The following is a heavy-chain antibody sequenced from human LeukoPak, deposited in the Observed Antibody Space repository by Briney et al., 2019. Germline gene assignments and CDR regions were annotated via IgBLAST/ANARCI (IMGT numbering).Heavy chain of an antibody. Sequence: GGSLRLSCAASGFTFSSYEMNWVRQAPGKGLEWVSAISGSGGSTYYADSVKGRFTISRDNSKNTLYLQMNSLRAEDTAVYYCAKDGLSSPCYWGQGTLVTVSS. CDR3: AKDGLSSPCY. D-gene: IGHD6-6*01. V-gene: IGHV3-23*01. J-gene: IGHJ4*02. CDR1: GFTFSSYE. CDR2: ISGSGGST.